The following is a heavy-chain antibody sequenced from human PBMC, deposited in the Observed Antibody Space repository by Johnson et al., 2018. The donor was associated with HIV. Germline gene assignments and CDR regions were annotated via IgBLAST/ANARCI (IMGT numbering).Heavy chain of an antibody. V-gene: IGHV3-30-3*01. CDR2: ISYDGNIK. J-gene: IGHJ3*02. Sequence: QVQLVESGGGVVQPGRSLRLSCAPSGFTFSSYAMHWVRQAPGKGLEWVAVISYDGNIKYYADSVKGRFTISRDNSKNTLHLQMNSLRAEDTAVYYCAKGTHYSDSSGYWSNDAFDIWGQGTRVTVSS. CDR1: GFTFSSYA. CDR3: AKGTHYSDSSGYWSNDAFDI. D-gene: IGHD3-22*01.